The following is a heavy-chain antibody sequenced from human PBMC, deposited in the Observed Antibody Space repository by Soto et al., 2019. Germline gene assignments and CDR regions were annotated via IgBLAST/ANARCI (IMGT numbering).Heavy chain of an antibody. V-gene: IGHV3-7*05. CDR3: ARVGDGYTSSSVEC. CDR2: INQDGAET. Sequence: EVQVEESGGDLVQPGGSLRLSYAASGFTFSRYWMTWVRQAPGKGLEWLANINQDGAETYYVDSVKGRFSISRDNAKNSVYLQMNSLRTEDTAVYFCARVGDGYTSSSVECWGQGTLVTVSS. J-gene: IGHJ4*02. CDR1: GFTFSRYW. D-gene: IGHD3-16*01.